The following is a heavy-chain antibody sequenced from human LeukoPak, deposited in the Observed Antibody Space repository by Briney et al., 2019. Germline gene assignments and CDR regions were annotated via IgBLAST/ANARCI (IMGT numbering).Heavy chain of an antibody. CDR3: AKDYLGYCSSTSCPLWFDP. V-gene: IGHV3-30*18. CDR1: GFTFSSYG. J-gene: IGHJ5*02. CDR2: ISYDGSNK. Sequence: PGGSLRLSCAASGFTFSSYGMHWVRQASGKGLEWVAVISYDGSNKYYADSVKGRFTISRDNSKNTLYLQMNSLRAEDTAVYYCAKDYLGYCSSTSCPLWFDPWGQGTLVTVSS. D-gene: IGHD2-2*01.